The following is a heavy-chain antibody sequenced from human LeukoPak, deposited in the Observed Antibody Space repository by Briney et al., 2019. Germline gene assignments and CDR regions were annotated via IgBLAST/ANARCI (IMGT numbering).Heavy chain of an antibody. D-gene: IGHD3-22*01. CDR1: GFTVSSNY. J-gene: IGHJ3*02. CDR2: IYSGGST. V-gene: IGHV3-53*01. CDR3: ARDGFSSGYPYDAFDI. Sequence: QPGGSLPLSCAASGFTVSSNYMGWVRQAQGKGLEWVSVIYSGGSTYYADSVKGRFTISRDNSKNTLYLQMNSLRAEDTAVYYCARDGFSSGYPYDAFDIWGQGTMVTVSS.